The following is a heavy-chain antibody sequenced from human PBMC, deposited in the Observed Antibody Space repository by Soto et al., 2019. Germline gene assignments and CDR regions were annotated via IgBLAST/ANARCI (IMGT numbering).Heavy chain of an antibody. Sequence: GSLRLSCAASGFTFSSYAMHWVRQAPGKGLEWVAVISYDGSNKYYADSVKGRFTISRDNSKNTLYLQMNSLRAEDTAVYYCATAIEVLRFLEWSGLDVWGQGTTVTVSS. CDR1: GFTFSSYA. CDR3: ATAIEVLRFLEWSGLDV. CDR2: ISYDGSNK. V-gene: IGHV3-30-3*01. J-gene: IGHJ6*02. D-gene: IGHD3-3*01.